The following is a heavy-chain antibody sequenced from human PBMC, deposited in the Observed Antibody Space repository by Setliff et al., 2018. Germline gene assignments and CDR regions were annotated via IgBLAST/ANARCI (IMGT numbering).Heavy chain of an antibody. V-gene: IGHV1-46*01. CDR1: GYTFTRYY. J-gene: IGHJ4*02. D-gene: IGHD5-18*01. CDR2: IDPSGGYS. Sequence: GASVKVSCKASGYTFTRYYMHWVRQAPGQGLEWMGIIDPSGGYSNYAQKFQGRVTMTRDTSTSTAYMEMSSLRSEDTAVYYCARAPLESGYNYGEGHYFDFWGQGTLVTVSS. CDR3: ARAPLESGYNYGEGHYFDF.